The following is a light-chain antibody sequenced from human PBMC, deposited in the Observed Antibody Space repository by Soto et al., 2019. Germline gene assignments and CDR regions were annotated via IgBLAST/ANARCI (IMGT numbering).Light chain of an antibody. Sequence: QSVLTQSPSASASPGASVKVTCALSSGHINYAIAWHQQQPQKGPRFLMRLNSDGSHIRGAGVPDRFSGSSSGAERHLIISSLQSEDEADYYCQTWDGASHVVFGGGTKLTVL. J-gene: IGLJ2*01. CDR2: LNSDGSH. V-gene: IGLV4-69*01. CDR3: QTWDGASHVV. CDR1: SGHINYA.